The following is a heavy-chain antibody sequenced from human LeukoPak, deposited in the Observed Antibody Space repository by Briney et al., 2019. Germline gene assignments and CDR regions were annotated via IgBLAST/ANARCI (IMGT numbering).Heavy chain of an antibody. Sequence: GGSLRLSCAASGFTFSSYSMNWVRQAPGKGLEWVSSISSSSSYIYYADSVKGRFTISRDNAKNSLYLQMNSLRAVDTAVYYCARDLGGSYGGGGAFDIWGQGTMVTVSS. CDR3: ARDLGGSYGGGGAFDI. CDR2: ISSSSSYI. CDR1: GFTFSSYS. J-gene: IGHJ3*02. V-gene: IGHV3-21*01. D-gene: IGHD1-26*01.